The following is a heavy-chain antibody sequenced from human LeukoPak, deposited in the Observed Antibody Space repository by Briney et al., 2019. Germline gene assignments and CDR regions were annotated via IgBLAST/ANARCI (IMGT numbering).Heavy chain of an antibody. V-gene: IGHV4-30-2*01. Sequence: PSQTLSLTCAVSGGSISSGGYSWSWIRQPPGKGLEWIGYIYHSGSTYYNPSLKSRVTISVDRSKNQFSLKLSSVTAADTAVYYCAREGYSYGLFDYWSQGTLVTVSS. CDR2: IYHSGST. CDR3: AREGYSYGLFDY. J-gene: IGHJ4*02. D-gene: IGHD5-18*01. CDR1: GGSISSGGYS.